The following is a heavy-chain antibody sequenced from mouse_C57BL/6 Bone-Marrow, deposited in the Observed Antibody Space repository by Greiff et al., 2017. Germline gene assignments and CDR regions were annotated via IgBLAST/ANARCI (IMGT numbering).Heavy chain of an antibody. CDR1: DYTFTSYG. D-gene: IGHD1-1*01. Sequence: QVQLQQSGAELARPGASVKLSCKASDYTFTSYGISWVKQRTGQGLEWIGEIYPRSGNTYYNEKFKGKATLTADKSSSTAYMELRSLTSEDSAVYFCARYYYYGSSYAMDYWGQGTSVTVSS. V-gene: IGHV1-81*01. CDR3: ARYYYYGSSYAMDY. CDR2: IYPRSGNT. J-gene: IGHJ4*01.